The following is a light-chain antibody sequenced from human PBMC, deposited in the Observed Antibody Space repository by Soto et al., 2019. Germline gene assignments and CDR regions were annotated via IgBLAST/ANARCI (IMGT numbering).Light chain of an antibody. CDR3: QQYVSTPLT. J-gene: IGKJ4*01. CDR2: GAS. CDR1: QSVGTY. V-gene: IGKV3-20*01. Sequence: EIVLTQSPGTLSLSPGERATLSCRASQSVGTYLAWYQQKPGQAPRLLIYGASSRATGIPDRFSGSGSGTDCTLTISRLEPEDFAVYYCQQYVSTPLTFGGGTKVEIK.